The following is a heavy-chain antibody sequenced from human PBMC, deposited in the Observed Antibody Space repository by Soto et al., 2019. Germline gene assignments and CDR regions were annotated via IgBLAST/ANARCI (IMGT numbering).Heavy chain of an antibody. V-gene: IGHV2-5*02. CDR1: GFSLSSTAVG. J-gene: IGHJ4*02. CDR3: AHGRGWLSDY. CDR2: IYWDDDN. Sequence: QITLRESGPTLVKPTQTLTLTCSFSGFSLSSTAVGVNWIRQPPGKAPEWLALIYWDDDNHYSPSLKSRLTITKDTSKNQVVFIMTNMDPVDTATYYCAHGRGWLSDYWGQGILVTVSS. D-gene: IGHD6-19*01.